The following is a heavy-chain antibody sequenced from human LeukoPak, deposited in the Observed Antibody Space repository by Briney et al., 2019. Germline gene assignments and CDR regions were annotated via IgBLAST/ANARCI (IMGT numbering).Heavy chain of an antibody. Sequence: PGGSLRLSCAASGFTFSSYWMHWVRQAPGKGLVWVSRINTDGSSRTYADSVKGRFTISRDNAKNTLYLQMNSLRAEDTAVYYCAGGSSYYYFGMDVWGQGTTVTVSS. V-gene: IGHV3-74*03. CDR2: INTDGSSR. J-gene: IGHJ6*02. CDR1: GFTFSSYW. D-gene: IGHD6-25*01. CDR3: AGGSSYYYFGMDV.